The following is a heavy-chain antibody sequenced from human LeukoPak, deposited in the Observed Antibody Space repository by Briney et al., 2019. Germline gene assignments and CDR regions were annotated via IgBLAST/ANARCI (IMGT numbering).Heavy chain of an antibody. CDR3: ARDSYYYDSSGYSPFDY. D-gene: IGHD3-22*01. J-gene: IGHJ4*02. CDR1: GGSISSSSYY. Sequence: SETLSLTCTVSGGSISSSSYYWGWIRQPPGKGLEWTGSIYFSGSTYYNPSLQSRVAISVDTSKNQFSLKLSSVTAADTAVYYCARDSYYYDSSGYSPFDYWGQGTLVTVPS. CDR2: IYFSGST. V-gene: IGHV4-39*07.